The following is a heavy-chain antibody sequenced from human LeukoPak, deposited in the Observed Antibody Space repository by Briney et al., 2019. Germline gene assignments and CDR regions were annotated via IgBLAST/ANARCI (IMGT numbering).Heavy chain of an antibody. Sequence: GGSLRLSCAASGFTFSSYAMHWVRQAPGKGLEWVAVISYDGSNKYYADSVKGRFTISRDNSKNTLYLQMNSLRAEDTAVYYCARDKLPLYGMDVWGQGTTVTVPS. CDR3: ARDKLPLYGMDV. J-gene: IGHJ6*02. V-gene: IGHV3-30*04. CDR1: GFTFSSYA. D-gene: IGHD4-23*01. CDR2: ISYDGSNK.